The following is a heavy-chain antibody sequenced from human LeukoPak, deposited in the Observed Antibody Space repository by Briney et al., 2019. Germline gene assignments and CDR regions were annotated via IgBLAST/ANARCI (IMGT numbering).Heavy chain of an antibody. CDR2: IAADGGVK. CDR1: GITFSSHG. D-gene: IGHD6-19*01. V-gene: IGHV3-30*03. CDR3: AREATWGQWYFDH. J-gene: IGHJ4*02. Sequence: GGSLGLSCEASGITFSSHGMDWVRQAPGKGQEWVAVIAADGGVKHYADSVKRRFTLSRDNSKNTLYLQMNSLSVEDTAIHYCAREATWGQWYFDHSGQGTPVTVSS.